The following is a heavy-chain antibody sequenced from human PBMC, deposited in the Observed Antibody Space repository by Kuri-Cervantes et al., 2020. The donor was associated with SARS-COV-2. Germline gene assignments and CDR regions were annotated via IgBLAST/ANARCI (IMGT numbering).Heavy chain of an antibody. J-gene: IGHJ4*02. CDR2: ISSSSSTI. D-gene: IGHD5-18*01. Sequence: GGSLRLSSPASGFTFSSNSMNWVRQAPGKGLEWVSYISSSSSTIYYADSVKGRFTISRDNSKNTLYLQMNSLRAEDTAVYYCVGETDTAMAFFDYWGQGTLVTVSS. CDR3: VGETDTAMAFFDY. CDR1: GFTFSSNS. V-gene: IGHV3-48*01.